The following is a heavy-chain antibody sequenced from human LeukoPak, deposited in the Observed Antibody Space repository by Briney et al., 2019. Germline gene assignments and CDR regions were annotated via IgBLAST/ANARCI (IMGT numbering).Heavy chain of an antibody. CDR1: GYTFTSYD. Sequence: GASVKVSCKASGYTFTSYDINWVRQAPGQGLEWMGWMNPNIGNTGYAQKFQGRVTMTRNTSISTAYMELSSLRSEDTAVYYCASSRHSRRPRSPRYYYYYGMDVWGQGTTVTVSS. V-gene: IGHV1-8*01. D-gene: IGHD2-15*01. CDR3: ASSRHSRRPRSPRYYYYYGMDV. CDR2: MNPNIGNT. J-gene: IGHJ6*02.